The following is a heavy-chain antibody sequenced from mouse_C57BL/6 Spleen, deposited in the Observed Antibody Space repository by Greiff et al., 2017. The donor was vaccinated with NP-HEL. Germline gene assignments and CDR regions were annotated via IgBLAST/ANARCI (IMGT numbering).Heavy chain of an antibody. CDR2: INYDGSST. D-gene: IGHD1-1*01. Sequence: EVKLQESEGGLVQPGRSMKLSCTASGFTFSDYYMAWVRQVPEKGLEWVANINYDGSSTYYLDSLKSRFIISRDNAKNILYLQMSSLKSEDTATYYCARGILRYPYAMDYWGQGTSVTVSS. V-gene: IGHV5-16*01. CDR3: ARGILRYPYAMDY. J-gene: IGHJ4*01. CDR1: GFTFSDYY.